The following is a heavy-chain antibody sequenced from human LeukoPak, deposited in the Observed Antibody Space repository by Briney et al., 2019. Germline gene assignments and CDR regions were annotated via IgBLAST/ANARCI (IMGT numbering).Heavy chain of an antibody. Sequence: SVKVSCKASGGTFNSYAISWVRQAPGQGLEWMGGIIPIFGTANYAQKFQGRVTITADESTSTAYMELSSLRSEDTAVYYCARSRIPLQGRDFDYWGQGTLVTVSS. J-gene: IGHJ4*02. D-gene: IGHD2-15*01. CDR2: IIPIFGTA. V-gene: IGHV1-69*13. CDR3: ARSRIPLQGRDFDY. CDR1: GGTFNSYA.